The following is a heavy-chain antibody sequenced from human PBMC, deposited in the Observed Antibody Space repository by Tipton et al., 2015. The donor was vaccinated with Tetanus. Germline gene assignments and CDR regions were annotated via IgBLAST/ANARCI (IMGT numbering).Heavy chain of an antibody. CDR1: GFTVSSNY. V-gene: IGHV3-53*01. Sequence: SLRLSCAASGFTVSSNYMSWVRQAPGKGLEWVSIIYSGGRTYYADSVKGRFTISRDNAKNSLYLQMNSLRAEDTAVYYCARDLRNYYDSSGYSDYWGQGTLVTVSS. CDR2: IYSGGRT. CDR3: ARDLRNYYDSSGYSDY. J-gene: IGHJ4*02. D-gene: IGHD3-22*01.